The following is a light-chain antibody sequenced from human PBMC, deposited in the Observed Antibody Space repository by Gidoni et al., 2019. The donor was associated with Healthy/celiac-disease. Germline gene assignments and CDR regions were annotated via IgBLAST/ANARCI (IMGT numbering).Light chain of an antibody. J-gene: IGKJ2*01. CDR1: QSVSSY. CDR3: QQRSNWPI. CDR2: DAS. V-gene: IGKV3-11*01. Sequence: EIVLTQSPATLSLSPGERATLSCRASQSVSSYLAWYRQKPGQAPRLLIYDASNRATGIPARFSGSGSGTDFTLTISSLEPEDFAVYYCQQRSNWPIFGQGTKLEIK.